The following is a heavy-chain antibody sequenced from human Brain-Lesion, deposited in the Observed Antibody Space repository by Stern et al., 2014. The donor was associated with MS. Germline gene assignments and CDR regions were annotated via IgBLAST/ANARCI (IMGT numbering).Heavy chain of an antibody. Sequence: QLVQSGPGLVKPSQTLSLTCTVSGGSISSGNYYWSWIRQHTGKGLEWIGSIYHSGSTYYNPPLKSRVTTSIDTSKNQFSLKLSSVTAADTAVYYCARGSREVLLPRFYFDYWGQGTLVTVSS. D-gene: IGHD3-3*01. CDR2: IYHSGST. J-gene: IGHJ4*02. CDR3: ARGSREVLLPRFYFDY. CDR1: GGSISSGNYY. V-gene: IGHV4-31*03.